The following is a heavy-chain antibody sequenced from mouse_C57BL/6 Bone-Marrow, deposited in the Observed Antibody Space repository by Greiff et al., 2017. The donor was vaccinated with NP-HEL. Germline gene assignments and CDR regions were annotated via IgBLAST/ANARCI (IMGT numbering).Heavy chain of an antibody. Sequence: EVKLVESGAELVRPGASVELSCTASGFNIKDDYMHWVKQRPEQGLEWIGWIDPENGDTEYASKFQGKATITADTSSNTAYLQLSSLTSEDTAVYYCTYDGYYRFAYWGQGTLVTVSA. CDR1: GFNIKDDY. V-gene: IGHV14-4*01. D-gene: IGHD2-3*01. CDR3: TYDGYYRFAY. J-gene: IGHJ3*01. CDR2: IDPENGDT.